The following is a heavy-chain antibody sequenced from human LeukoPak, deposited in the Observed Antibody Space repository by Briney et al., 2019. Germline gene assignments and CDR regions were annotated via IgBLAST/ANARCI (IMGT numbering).Heavy chain of an antibody. V-gene: IGHV4-39*01. CDR1: GGTISSNTYS. CDR2: IYYGGST. Sequence: PSETLSLTCSVSGGTISSNTYSWGWIRQPPGKGLEWIGSIYYGGSTYYNPSLKSRVTISVDTSKNQFSLKLSSVTAADTAVYYCARNFQFVLSFFAFDIWSQGTMVTVSS. D-gene: IGHD6-6*01. CDR3: ARNFQFVLSFFAFDI. J-gene: IGHJ3*02.